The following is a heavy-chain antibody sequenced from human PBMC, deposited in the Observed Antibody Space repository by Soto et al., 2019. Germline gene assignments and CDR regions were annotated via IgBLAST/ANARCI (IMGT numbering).Heavy chain of an antibody. Sequence: ASVKACCKAPRVTFKRTDVHLMLHSNGQRLEWIVLIVVGTGSTTYAQIVQERIAITRDMSTNTAYMELSGLRPEDTAIYYCAADAHRDDIWSSYPYYYYSLDVCGQGTTGTVSS. D-gene: IGHD3-3*01. CDR3: AADAHRDDIWSSYPYYYYSLDV. J-gene: IGHJ6*02. CDR2: IVVGTGST. V-gene: IGHV1-58*01. CDR1: RVTFKRTD.